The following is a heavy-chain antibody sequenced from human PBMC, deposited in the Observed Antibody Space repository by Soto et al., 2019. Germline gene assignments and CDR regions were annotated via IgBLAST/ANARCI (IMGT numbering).Heavy chain of an antibody. J-gene: IGHJ6*02. D-gene: IGHD6-13*01. CDR2: IYTSGST. Sequence: QVQLQESGPGLVKPSETLSLTCTVSGGSISSYYWSWIRQPAGKGLEWIGRIYTSGSTNYNPSLKRRVTISVDTSKNQFSLKLSSVTAADTAVYYCARDHRAAGTFSYYYYYGMDVWGQGTTVTVSS. V-gene: IGHV4-4*07. CDR3: ARDHRAAGTFSYYYYYGMDV. CDR1: GGSISSYY.